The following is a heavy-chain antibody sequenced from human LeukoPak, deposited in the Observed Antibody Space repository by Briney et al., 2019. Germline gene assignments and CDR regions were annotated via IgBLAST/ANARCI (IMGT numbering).Heavy chain of an antibody. D-gene: IGHD2-2*02. CDR3: ASTLSDCSSTSCYNRFDY. CDR1: GGSISSYY. V-gene: IGHV4-4*07. Sequence: SETLSLTCTVSGGSISSYYWSWIRQPAGRGLEWIGRIYTSGSTNYNPSLKSRVTMSVDTSKNQFSLKLSSVTAADTAVYYCASTLSDCSSTSCYNRFDYWGQGTLVTVSS. CDR2: IYTSGST. J-gene: IGHJ4*02.